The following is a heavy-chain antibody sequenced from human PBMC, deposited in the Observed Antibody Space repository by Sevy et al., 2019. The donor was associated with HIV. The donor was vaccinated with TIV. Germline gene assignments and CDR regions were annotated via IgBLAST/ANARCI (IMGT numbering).Heavy chain of an antibody. CDR1: GYTFSTYR. D-gene: IGHD2-15*01. J-gene: IGHJ4*02. CDR3: ARAYCSGGRCYSLAY. Sequence: ASVKVSCKVSGYTFSTYRITWVRQAPGLGLEWMGWISPHNDDTNYAQKVQGRVTMITDTSTSTAYMELRSLRFDDTAVYYCARAYCSGGRCYSLAYWGQGTLVTVSS. V-gene: IGHV1-18*01. CDR2: ISPHNDDT.